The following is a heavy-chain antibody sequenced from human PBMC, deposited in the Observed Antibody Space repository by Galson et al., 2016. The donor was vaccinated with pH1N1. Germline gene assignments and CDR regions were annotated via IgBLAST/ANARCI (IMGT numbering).Heavy chain of an antibody. CDR3: TRCANGPLDFWVFDL. V-gene: IGHV3-48*01. D-gene: IGHD3-3*01. Sequence: SLRLSCAASGFSLSSYTMNWVRQAPGKALEWLSHITSGSGGINYADSVKGRFTISRDNAKNSLFLEIDSLRAEDTAVYYCTRCANGPLDFWVFDLWGRGTLVSVSP. CDR2: ITSGSGGI. CDR1: GFSLSSYT. J-gene: IGHJ2*01.